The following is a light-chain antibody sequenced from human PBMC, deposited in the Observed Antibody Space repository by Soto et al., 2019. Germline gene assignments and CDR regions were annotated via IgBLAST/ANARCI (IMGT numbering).Light chain of an antibody. Sequence: ETMMTHSPDTLSVSLGERAALSSSASQSVSSSYLAWYQQKPGQAPRLLIYGASSRATGIPDRFSGSGSATDFTLTISSLEPEDFAVYYCQHRSIWPVSFGQGTRLEIK. J-gene: IGKJ5*01. CDR1: QSVSSSY. CDR3: QHRSIWPVS. CDR2: GAS. V-gene: IGKV3D-20*02.